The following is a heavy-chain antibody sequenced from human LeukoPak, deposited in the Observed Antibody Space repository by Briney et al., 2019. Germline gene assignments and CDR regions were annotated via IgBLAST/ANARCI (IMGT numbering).Heavy chain of an antibody. CDR2: INSDGSST. CDR1: GFTFSSYW. Sequence: GRSLRLSCAASGFTFSSYWMHWVRQAPGKGLVCVSRINSDGSSTRYADSVKGRFTISRDNAKNTLYLQMNSLRVEDTAVYYCARDGSTWANWLDPWGQGTLVTVSS. CDR3: ARDGSTWANWLDP. J-gene: IGHJ5*02. V-gene: IGHV3-74*01. D-gene: IGHD6-13*01.